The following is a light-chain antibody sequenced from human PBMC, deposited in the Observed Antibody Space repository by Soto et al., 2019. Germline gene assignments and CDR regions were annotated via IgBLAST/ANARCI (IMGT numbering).Light chain of an antibody. J-gene: IGLJ1*01. CDR3: SSYTSSGTNV. CDR1: RSYDGGYKY. CDR2: DVS. V-gene: IGLV2-14*01. Sequence: QSVLTQPASVSGSPGQSINISCTGTRSYDGGYKYVSWYQQHPGKAPKLMIYDVSNRPSGVSNRFSGSKSGNTASLTISGLQAEDEADYYCSSYTSSGTNVFGTGTKLTVL.